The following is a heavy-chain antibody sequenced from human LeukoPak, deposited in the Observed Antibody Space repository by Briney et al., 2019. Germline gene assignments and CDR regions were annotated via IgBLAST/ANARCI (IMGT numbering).Heavy chain of an antibody. V-gene: IGHV4-31*03. CDR1: GGSISSGAYY. Sequence: SQTLSLTCSVSGGSISSGAYYWTWIRQLPGEGLEWIGYISYSRNTYYNPSLKSRVTVSVDTSKSQFSLNLSSVTAADTAVYYCARDIAAVGVSNIDYWGQGTLVTVSS. J-gene: IGHJ4*02. CDR3: ARDIAAVGVSNIDY. D-gene: IGHD6-13*01. CDR2: ISYSRNT.